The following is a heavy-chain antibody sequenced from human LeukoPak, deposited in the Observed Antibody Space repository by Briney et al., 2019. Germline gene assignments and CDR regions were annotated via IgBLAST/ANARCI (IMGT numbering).Heavy chain of an antibody. Sequence: SVKVSCKASGGTFSSCAISWVRQAPGQGLERMGGIIPIFGTANYAQKFQGRVTITTDESTSTAYMELSSLRSEDTAVYYCAREQDYLGYCSSTSCYTGAFDIWGQGTMVTVSS. CDR1: GGTFSSCA. D-gene: IGHD2-2*02. J-gene: IGHJ3*02. CDR3: AREQDYLGYCSSTSCYTGAFDI. V-gene: IGHV1-69*05. CDR2: IIPIFGTA.